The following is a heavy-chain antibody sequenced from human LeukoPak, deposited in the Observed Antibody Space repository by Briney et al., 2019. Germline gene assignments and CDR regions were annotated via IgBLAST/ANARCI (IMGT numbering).Heavy chain of an antibody. J-gene: IGHJ6*02. CDR1: GGSFSGYY. CDR3: ARDYRSTIGGEYGMDV. CDR2: VNHSGST. V-gene: IGHV4-34*01. Sequence: PSETLSLTCAVSGGSFSGYYWSWIRQPQPPGKGPEWIGGVNHSGSTKYNPSLKSRVTISVDTSKNQFSLKLSSVTAADTAVYYCARDYRSTIGGEYGMDVWGQGTTVTVSS. D-gene: IGHD3-16*01.